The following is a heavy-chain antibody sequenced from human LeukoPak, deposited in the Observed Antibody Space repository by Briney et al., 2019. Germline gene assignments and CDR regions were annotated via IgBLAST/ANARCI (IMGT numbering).Heavy chain of an antibody. D-gene: IGHD3-9*01. V-gene: IGHV3-23*01. CDR2: ISGSGGST. Sequence: GGSLRLSCAASGFTFSSYAMSGVRQAPGKGLEGVSAISGSGGSTYYADSVKGRFTISRDNSKNTLYLQMNSLRAEDTAVYYCAKDAVLRYFDWLPLDYWGQGTLVTVSS. J-gene: IGHJ4*02. CDR1: GFTFSSYA. CDR3: AKDAVLRYFDWLPLDY.